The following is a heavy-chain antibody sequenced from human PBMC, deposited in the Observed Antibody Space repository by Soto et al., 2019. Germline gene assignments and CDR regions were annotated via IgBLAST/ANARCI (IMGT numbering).Heavy chain of an antibody. J-gene: IGHJ4*02. CDR3: ARDLWWYLH. CDR1: GFTFSSHA. D-gene: IGHD2-15*01. CDR2: IIAGSEGA. Sequence: EVQLLESGGGLVQPGGALRLSCAASGFTFSSHAMSWFRQAPGKGLGWISSIIAGSEGAYYADSVKGRFTISRDNSNNKLYLQMNSLRAEDTAVYYCARDLWWYLHWGQGTLVTVSS. V-gene: IGHV3-23*01.